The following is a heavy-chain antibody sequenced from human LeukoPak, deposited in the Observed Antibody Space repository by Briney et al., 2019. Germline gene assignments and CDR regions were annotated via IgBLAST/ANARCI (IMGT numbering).Heavy chain of an antibody. CDR1: GFTFSYYW. CDR3: ARELGRYYMDV. Sequence: GGSLRLSCRASGFTFSYYWMSWVRQAPGKGLEWVANIKQDGSEKYYVDSVKGRFTISRDNAKNSLYLQMNSLRAEDTAVYYCARELGRYYMDVWGKGTTVTVSS. CDR2: IKQDGSEK. V-gene: IGHV3-7*01. J-gene: IGHJ6*03.